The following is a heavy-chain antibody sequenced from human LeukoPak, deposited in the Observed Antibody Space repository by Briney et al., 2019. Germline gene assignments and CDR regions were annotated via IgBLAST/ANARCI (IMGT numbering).Heavy chain of an antibody. J-gene: IGHJ4*02. V-gene: IGHV4-39*01. CDR2: IYYSGST. CDR1: GGSISSSSYY. D-gene: IGHD3-22*01. CDR3: ARQTFPNDSSGYYLDY. Sequence: PSETLSLTCTVSGGSISSSSYYWGWIRQPPGKGLEWIGSIYYSGSTYYNPSLKSRFTISVDTSKNQFSLRLSSVTAADTAVYYCARQTFPNDSSGYYLDYWGQGTLVTVSS.